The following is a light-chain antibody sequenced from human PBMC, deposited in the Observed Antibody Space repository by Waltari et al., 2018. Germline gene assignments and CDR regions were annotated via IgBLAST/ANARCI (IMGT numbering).Light chain of an antibody. Sequence: DIQMTQSPSSLSASVGDRVTITCHASQDISHYLNWYQQKRGRAPKLLISDVSNLQRGVPSRFSGSGSGTEFTLTISSLQPDDFATYYCQQYNSYPYTFGQGTKLEIK. CDR2: DVS. V-gene: IGKV1-33*01. CDR1: QDISHY. CDR3: QQYNSYPYT. J-gene: IGKJ2*01.